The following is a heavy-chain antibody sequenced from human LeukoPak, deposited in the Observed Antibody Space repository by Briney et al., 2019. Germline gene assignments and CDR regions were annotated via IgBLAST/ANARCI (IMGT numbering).Heavy chain of an antibody. J-gene: IGHJ3*01. CDR3: VRDDDYERDDIWYDALDV. D-gene: IGHD3-22*01. CDR1: GFFFSKYW. V-gene: IGHV3-7*01. Sequence: GGSLLLSCAGSGFFFSKYWMTWVRPAPGKGLEWVANIRQDGIRQYYLDSVEGRFSMSRDNAQNSLFLQINNLRVEDTAIYYCVRDDDYERDDIWYDALDVWGPGTRVTVSS. CDR2: IRQDGIRQ.